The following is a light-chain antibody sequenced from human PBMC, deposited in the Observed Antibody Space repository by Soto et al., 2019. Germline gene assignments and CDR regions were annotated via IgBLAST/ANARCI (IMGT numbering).Light chain of an antibody. CDR1: QSVRSD. CDR2: HTS. V-gene: IGKV3-11*01. J-gene: IGKJ1*01. Sequence: EIVLTQSPATLSLSPGERATLSCRASQSVRSDVGWYQQKPGQAPRLLIYHTSNRATGIPARFSGSGSGTDFTLHISRLEPEDFAVYYCQQSIDWPLTFGQGTKVEVK. CDR3: QQSIDWPLT.